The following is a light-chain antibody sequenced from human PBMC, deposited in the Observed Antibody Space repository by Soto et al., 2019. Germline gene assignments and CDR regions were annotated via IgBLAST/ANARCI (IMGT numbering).Light chain of an antibody. CDR3: CSYAGSTTPAL. CDR1: TSDVGGYNL. V-gene: IGLV2-23*02. CDR2: DVS. Sequence: QSALTQPASVSGSPGQSITISCTGTTSDVGGYNLVAWYQQYPGEAPKLMIYDVSKQPSEISNRFSGSKSGNTASLTISGLQAEDEADYFCCSYAGSTTPALFGGGTKLTVL. J-gene: IGLJ2*01.